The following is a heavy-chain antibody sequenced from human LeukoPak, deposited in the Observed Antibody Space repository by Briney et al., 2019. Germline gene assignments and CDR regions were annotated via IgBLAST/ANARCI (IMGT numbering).Heavy chain of an antibody. CDR3: ARVEWFGELSPFDI. Sequence: SETLSLTCAVYGGSFSGYYWSWIRQPPGKGLEWIGEINHSGSTNYNPSLKSRVTISVDTSKNQFSLKLSSVTAADTAVYYCARVEWFGELSPFDIWGQGTMVTVSS. CDR1: GGSFSGYY. CDR2: INHSGST. J-gene: IGHJ3*02. V-gene: IGHV4-34*01. D-gene: IGHD3-10*01.